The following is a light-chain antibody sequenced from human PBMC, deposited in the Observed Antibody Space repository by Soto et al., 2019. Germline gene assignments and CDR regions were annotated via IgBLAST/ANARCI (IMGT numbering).Light chain of an antibody. CDR2: GVS. J-gene: IGKJ1*01. CDR3: QQYGSSPWT. V-gene: IGKV3-20*01. Sequence: EIVLTQSPGTMFLSPGERATLSCRASQSVSSNYLAWYQQKPGQAPRLLMYGVSTRATGIPDRFSGSGSGTDFTLTFSRLEPEDFAVYYCQQYGSSPWTFGQGTKVEIK. CDR1: QSVSSNY.